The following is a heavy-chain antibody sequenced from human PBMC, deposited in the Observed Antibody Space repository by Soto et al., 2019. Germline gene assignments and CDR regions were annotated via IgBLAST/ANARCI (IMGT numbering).Heavy chain of an antibody. Sequence: QVQLQESGPGLVKPSQTLSLTCTVSGGSISSGGYYWSWIRQHPGKGLEWIGYIYYIGSTNYNPSLKSRVTISVDTSKSQFSLKLSSVTAADTAVYYCARVLWTPDYHYDMDVWGKGTTVTVSS. D-gene: IGHD2-21*01. CDR1: GGSISSGGYY. J-gene: IGHJ6*03. CDR3: ARVLWTPDYHYDMDV. CDR2: IYYIGST. V-gene: IGHV4-31*03.